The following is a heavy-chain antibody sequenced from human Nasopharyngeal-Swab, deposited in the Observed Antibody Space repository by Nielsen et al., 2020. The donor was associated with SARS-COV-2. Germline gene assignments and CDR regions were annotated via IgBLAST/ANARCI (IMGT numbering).Heavy chain of an antibody. CDR1: GYTFTGCY. V-gene: IGHV1-2*04. D-gene: IGHD3-10*01. J-gene: IGHJ3*02. CDR2: INPNSGGT. Sequence: ASVKVSCKASGYTFTGCYMHWVRQAPGQGLEWMGWINPNSGGTNYAQKFQGWVTMTRDTSISTAYMELSRLRSDDTAVYYCARSALDGSGSYNLRDAFDIWGQGTMVTVSS. CDR3: ARSALDGSGSYNLRDAFDI.